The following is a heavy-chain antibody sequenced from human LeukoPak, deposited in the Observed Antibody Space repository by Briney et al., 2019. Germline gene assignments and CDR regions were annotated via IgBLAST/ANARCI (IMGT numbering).Heavy chain of an antibody. CDR2: IYYSGST. CDR3: ARDGEYCSSTSCYTNWFDP. Sequence: SETLSLTCTVSGGSISSGGYDWSWIRQHPGKGLEWIGYIYYSGSTYYNPSPKSRVTISVDTSKNQFSLKLSSVTAADTAVYYCARDGEYCSSTSCYTNWFDPWGQGTLVTVSS. D-gene: IGHD2-2*02. CDR1: GGSISSGGYD. V-gene: IGHV4-31*03. J-gene: IGHJ5*02.